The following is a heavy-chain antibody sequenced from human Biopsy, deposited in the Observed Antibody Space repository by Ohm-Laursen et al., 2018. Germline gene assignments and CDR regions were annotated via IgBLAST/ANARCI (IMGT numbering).Heavy chain of an antibody. J-gene: IGHJ5*02. CDR1: GFTFSTYA. V-gene: IGHV3-23*01. CDR2: ITGSGGGT. CDR3: AKGYGPDNWFDP. Sequence: GSLRLSCSASGFTFSTYAMTWVRQAPGKGLEWVSSITGSGGGTYYPDPVKGRFTISRDNSKNSLYLQMNSLRAEDTAVYYCAKGYGPDNWFDPWGQGTLVTVSS. D-gene: IGHD3-16*01.